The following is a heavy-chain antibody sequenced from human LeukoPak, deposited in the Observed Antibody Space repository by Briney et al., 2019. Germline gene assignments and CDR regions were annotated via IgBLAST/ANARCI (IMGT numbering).Heavy chain of an antibody. J-gene: IGHJ4*02. V-gene: IGHV4-39*01. CDR2: IYYTGST. D-gene: IGHD6-19*01. CDR3: ATIRANTSCWYPARGIDY. CDR1: GGSISSNTFY. Sequence: ASETLSLTCAVSGGSISSNTFYWGWIRQPPGKGLEWIGSIYYTGSTYYNPSLKSRVTISVDTSKNQFSLNLSSVTAADTAVYFCATIRANTSCWYPARGIDYWGQGTLVTVSS.